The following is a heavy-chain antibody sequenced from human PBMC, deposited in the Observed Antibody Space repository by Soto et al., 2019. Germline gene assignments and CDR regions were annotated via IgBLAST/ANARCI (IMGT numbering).Heavy chain of an antibody. CDR2: LKSKTDGGTT. V-gene: IGHV3-15*07. D-gene: IGHD2-15*01. Sequence: EVQLVESGGGLVKPGGSLRLSCAASGFTFSNAWMNWVRQAPGKGLEWVGRLKSKTDGGTTDYAAPVKGRFTISRDDSKNTLYLQMNSLKAEDTAVYYCTTDRYCSGGSCYSVTAMVTSTYDYWGQGTLVTVSS. CDR3: TTDRYCSGGSCYSVTAMVTSTYDY. CDR1: GFTFSNAW. J-gene: IGHJ4*02.